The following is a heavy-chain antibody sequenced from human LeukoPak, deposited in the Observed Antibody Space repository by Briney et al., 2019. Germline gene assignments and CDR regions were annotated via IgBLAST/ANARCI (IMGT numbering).Heavy chain of an antibody. CDR1: GYNLTELS. Sequence: ASVKVSCKVSGYNLTELSMHWVRQAPGKGLEWMGGFDPEDGETIYAQKFQGRVTMTEDTSTDTAYMELSSLRSEDTAVYYCARGRMVRGENWFDPWGQGTLVTVSS. CDR2: FDPEDGET. D-gene: IGHD3-10*01. CDR3: ARGRMVRGENWFDP. V-gene: IGHV1-24*01. J-gene: IGHJ5*02.